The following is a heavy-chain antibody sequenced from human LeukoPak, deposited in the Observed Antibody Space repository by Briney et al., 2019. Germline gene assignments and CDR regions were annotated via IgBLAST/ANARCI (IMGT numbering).Heavy chain of an antibody. D-gene: IGHD2/OR15-2a*01. CDR3: AKALGDAFSSFYDY. V-gene: IGHV3-23*01. Sequence: GGSLRLSCAASGFTFSSYVMSWVRQAPGKGLEWVSAISGSGGSTYYADSVKGRFTISRVNSKNTPYLQMNSLRAEDTAIYYCAKALGDAFSSFYDYWGQGTLVAVSS. CDR1: GFTFSSYV. CDR2: ISGSGGST. J-gene: IGHJ4*02.